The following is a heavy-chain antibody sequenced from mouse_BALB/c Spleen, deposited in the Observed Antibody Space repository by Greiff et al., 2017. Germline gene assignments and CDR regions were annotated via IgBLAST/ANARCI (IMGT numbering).Heavy chain of an antibody. Sequence: EVKLQESGPGLVKPSQSLSLTCSVTGYSITSGYYWNWIRQFPGNKLEWMGYISYDGSNNYNPSLKNRISITRDTSKNQFFLKLNSVTTEDTATYYCAKKGPPGWYFDVWGAGTTVTVSS. CDR1: GYSITSGYY. V-gene: IGHV3-6*02. J-gene: IGHJ1*01. CDR2: ISYDGSN. CDR3: AKKGPPGWYFDV.